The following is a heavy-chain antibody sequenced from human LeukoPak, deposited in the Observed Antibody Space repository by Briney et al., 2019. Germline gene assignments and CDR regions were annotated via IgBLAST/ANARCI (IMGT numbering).Heavy chain of an antibody. CDR2: ISSSGNTI. Sequence: GGSLRLSCAASGFTFSSYSMNWVRQAPGKGLEWVSYISSSGNTIDYADSVKGRFTISRDNAKNSLYLQMVSLRAEDTAVYYCARLPGYSYGYGDYSGQGTLVTVSS. CDR3: ARLPGYSYGYGDY. V-gene: IGHV3-48*04. D-gene: IGHD5-18*01. CDR1: GFTFSSYS. J-gene: IGHJ4*02.